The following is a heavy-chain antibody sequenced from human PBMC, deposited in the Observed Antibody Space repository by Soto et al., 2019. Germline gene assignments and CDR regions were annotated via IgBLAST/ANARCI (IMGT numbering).Heavy chain of an antibody. D-gene: IGHD2-15*01. CDR1: GFTFSSYA. J-gene: IGHJ4*02. V-gene: IGHV3-64*01. CDR2: ISSNGGST. CDR3: ARSYCSGGSCFDY. Sequence: GGSLRLSCAASGFTFSSYAMHWVRQAPGKGLEYVSAISSNGGSTYYANSVKGRFTISRDNSKNTLYLQMGSLRAEDMAVYYCARSYCSGGSCFDYWGQGTLVTVSS.